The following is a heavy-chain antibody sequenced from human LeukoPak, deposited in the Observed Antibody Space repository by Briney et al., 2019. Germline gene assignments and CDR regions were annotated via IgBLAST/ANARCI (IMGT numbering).Heavy chain of an antibody. CDR3: ARGQDGYNEFDY. D-gene: IGHD5-24*01. Sequence: PGRSLRLSCAASGFTFSSYAMPWVRQAPGKGLEWVAVISYDGSNKYYADSVKGRFTISRDNSKNTLYLQMNSLRAEDTAVYYCARGQDGYNEFDYWGQGTLVTVSS. CDR2: ISYDGSNK. CDR1: GFTFSSYA. V-gene: IGHV3-30-3*01. J-gene: IGHJ4*02.